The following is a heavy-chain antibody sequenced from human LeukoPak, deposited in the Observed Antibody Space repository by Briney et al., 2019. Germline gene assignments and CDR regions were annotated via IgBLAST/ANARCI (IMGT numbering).Heavy chain of an antibody. V-gene: IGHV3-7*01. CDR2: IKQDGSEK. CDR3: AREITVTTGWFDP. D-gene: IGHD4-17*01. J-gene: IGHJ5*02. Sequence: SGGSLRLSCAASGFTFSSYWMSWVHQAPGKGLEWVANIKQDGSEKYYVDSVKGRFTISRDNAKNSLYLQMNSLRAEDTAVYYCAREITVTTGWFDPWGQGTLVTVSS. CDR1: GFTFSSYW.